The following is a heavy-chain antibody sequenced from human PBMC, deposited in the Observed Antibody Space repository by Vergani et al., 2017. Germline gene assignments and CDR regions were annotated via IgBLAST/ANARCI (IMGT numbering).Heavy chain of an antibody. CDR3: ARATCSGGSCLRGFVY. Sequence: QVQLVQSGAEVKKPGSSVKVSCKASGGTFSSYAINWVRQAPGQGLEWMGSIIPNLATTIYAQKFQGRVTITADESTSTAYMELSSLKSEDTAVFYCARATCSGGSCLRGFVYWGQGALITVSS. V-gene: IGHV1-69*11. CDR1: GGTFSSYA. CDR2: IIPNLATT. J-gene: IGHJ4*02. D-gene: IGHD2-15*01.